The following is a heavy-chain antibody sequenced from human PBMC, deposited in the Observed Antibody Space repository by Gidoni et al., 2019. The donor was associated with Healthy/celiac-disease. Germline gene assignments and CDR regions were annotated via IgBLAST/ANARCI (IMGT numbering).Heavy chain of an antibody. CDR1: GFTFSSYA. J-gene: IGHJ3*02. Sequence: QVQLVESGGGVVQPGRSLRLSCAASGFTFSSYAMHWVRQAPGKVLGWVAVISYDGSNKYYADSVKGRFTISRDNSKNTLYLQMNSLRAEDTAVDYCASLKGYGWQLAESDDAFDIWGQGTMVTVSS. D-gene: IGHD6-6*01. CDR3: ASLKGYGWQLAESDDAFDI. CDR2: ISYDGSNK. V-gene: IGHV3-30*04.